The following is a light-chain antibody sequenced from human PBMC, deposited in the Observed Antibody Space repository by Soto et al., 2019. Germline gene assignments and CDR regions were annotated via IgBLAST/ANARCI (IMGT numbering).Light chain of an antibody. CDR3: QQRSNWPPLT. CDR1: QSVNSY. V-gene: IGKV3-11*01. Sequence: EIVLTQSPATLSLSPGERATLSCRASQSVNSYLAWYQHKPGQAPRLLIYGASNRATGIPARFSGSGSGTDFTLTISSQEPEDFAVYYCQQRSNWPPLTFGQGTRLEIK. CDR2: GAS. J-gene: IGKJ5*01.